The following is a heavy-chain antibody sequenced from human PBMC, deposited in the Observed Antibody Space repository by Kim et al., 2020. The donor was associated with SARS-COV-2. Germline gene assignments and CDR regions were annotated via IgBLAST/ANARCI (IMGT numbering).Heavy chain of an antibody. V-gene: IGHV1-18*04. CDR2: ISAYNGNT. D-gene: IGHD2-2*01. Sequence: ASVKVSCKASGYTFTSYGISWVRQAPGQGLEWMGWISAYNGNTNYAQKLQGRVTMTTDTSTSTAYMELRSLRSDDTAVYYCARDSGDIVVVPAAMDGHGVWYFDLWGRGTLVTVSS. J-gene: IGHJ2*01. CDR3: ARDSGDIVVVPAAMDGHGVWYFDL. CDR1: GYTFTSYG.